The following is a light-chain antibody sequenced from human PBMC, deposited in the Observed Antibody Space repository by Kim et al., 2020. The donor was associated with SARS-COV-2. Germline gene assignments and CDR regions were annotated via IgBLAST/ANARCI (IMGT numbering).Light chain of an antibody. J-gene: IGLJ1*01. Sequence: QSALTQPASVSGSTGQSITISCTGTSSDVGGYNYVSWYQQHPGKAPKLMIYDVSKRPSGVSNRFSGSKSGNTASLTISGLQAEDEADYYCSSYTSSSTYGFGTETKVTVL. CDR3: SSYTSSSTYG. CDR2: DVS. V-gene: IGLV2-14*01. CDR1: SSDVGGYNY.